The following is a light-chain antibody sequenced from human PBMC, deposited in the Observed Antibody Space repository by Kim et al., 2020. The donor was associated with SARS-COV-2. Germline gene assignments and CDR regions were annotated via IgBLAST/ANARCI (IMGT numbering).Light chain of an antibody. CDR3: QAWDSSTGV. J-gene: IGLJ1*01. CDR2: QDS. Sequence: SYELTQPPSVSVSPGQTASITCSGAKLGDKYACWYQQKPGQSPVLVIYQDSKRPSGIPERFSGSNSGNTATLTISGTQAMDEADDYCQAWDSSTGVFGTGTKVTVL. V-gene: IGLV3-1*01. CDR1: KLGDKY.